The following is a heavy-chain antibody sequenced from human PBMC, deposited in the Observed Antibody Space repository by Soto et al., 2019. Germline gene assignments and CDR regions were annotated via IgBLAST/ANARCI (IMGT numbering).Heavy chain of an antibody. CDR3: ARMESFGSLNWFDP. CDR1: GYTFTNND. V-gene: IGHV1-8*02. CDR2: MNPGSGDT. D-gene: IGHD5-18*01. J-gene: IGHJ5*02. Sequence: QVQLVQSGAEVKKPGASVKVSCKASGYTFTNNDVSWVRQATGQGLEWMGWMNPGSGDTGYAQKFKGRVTMTRAISIATAYMELNSLTSEDPAIYSCARMESFGSLNWFDPWGQGTLVTVSS.